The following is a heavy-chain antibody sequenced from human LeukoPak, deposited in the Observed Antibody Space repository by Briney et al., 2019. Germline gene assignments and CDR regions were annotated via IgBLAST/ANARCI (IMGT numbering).Heavy chain of an antibody. Sequence: GGSLRLSCAASGFTFRSYAMNWVRQAPGKGLEWVSAISGSGDSTYYADSVKGRFTISRDNSQNTLYLQMNSLGAEDTAIYYCAKDRIASPPQGRFDPWGQGTLVTVSS. V-gene: IGHV3-23*01. D-gene: IGHD6-6*01. CDR2: ISGSGDST. CDR1: GFTFRSYA. CDR3: AKDRIASPPQGRFDP. J-gene: IGHJ5*02.